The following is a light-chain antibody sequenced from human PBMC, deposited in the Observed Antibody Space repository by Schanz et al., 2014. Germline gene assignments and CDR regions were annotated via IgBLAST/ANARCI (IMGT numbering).Light chain of an antibody. CDR1: SNDVDNFKL. CDR3: CSYAGNNDFGV. Sequence: QSALTQPASVSGSPGQSITISCTGISNDVDNFKLVSWYQHHPGEAPKLIIYEGNERPSGVSNRFSGSKSGNTASLTISGLQAEDDADYYCCSYAGNNDFGVFGGGTKLTVL. V-gene: IGLV2-23*01. J-gene: IGLJ2*01. CDR2: EGN.